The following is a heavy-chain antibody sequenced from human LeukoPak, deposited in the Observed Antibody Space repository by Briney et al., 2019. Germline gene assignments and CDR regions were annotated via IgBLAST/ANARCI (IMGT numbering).Heavy chain of an antibody. CDR2: ISGSGGST. CDR1: GFTFSSYA. Sequence: GGSLRLSCAASGFTFSSYAMSWVRQAPGKGLEWDSAISGSGGSTYYADSVKGRFTISRDNSKNTLYLQMNSLRAEDTAVYYCAKDIPGYSSGWYVSLPGYWGQGTLVTVSS. D-gene: IGHD6-19*01. J-gene: IGHJ4*02. CDR3: AKDIPGYSSGWYVSLPGY. V-gene: IGHV3-23*01.